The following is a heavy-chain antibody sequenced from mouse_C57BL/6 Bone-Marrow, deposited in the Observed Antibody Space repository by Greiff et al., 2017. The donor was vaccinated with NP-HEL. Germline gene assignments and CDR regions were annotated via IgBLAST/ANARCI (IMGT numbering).Heavy chain of an antibody. CDR3: VLHFISIKDYFDY. V-gene: IGHV14-2*01. CDR2: IDPEDGET. D-gene: IGHD1-1*01. CDR1: GFNIKDYY. J-gene: IGHJ2*01. Sequence: EVKLVESGAELVKPGASVKLSCTASGFNIKDYYMHWVKQRTEQGLEWIGRIDPEDGETKYAPKFPGKATITADTSSNTAYLQRSSRTPEDTAVYYCVLHFISIKDYFDYRGQGTTLTVSS.